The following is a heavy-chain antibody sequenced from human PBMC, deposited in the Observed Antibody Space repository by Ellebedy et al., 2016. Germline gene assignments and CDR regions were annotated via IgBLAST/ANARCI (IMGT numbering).Heavy chain of an antibody. D-gene: IGHD6-13*01. Sequence: GESLKISXAASGFTFSSYSMNWVRQAPGKGLEWVSSISSSSSYIYYADSVKGRFTISRDNSKNTLYLQMNSLRAEDTAVYYCAKRHVTAAGTGFDYWGQGTLVTVSS. CDR1: GFTFSSYS. J-gene: IGHJ4*02. CDR3: AKRHVTAAGTGFDY. CDR2: ISSSSSYI. V-gene: IGHV3-21*04.